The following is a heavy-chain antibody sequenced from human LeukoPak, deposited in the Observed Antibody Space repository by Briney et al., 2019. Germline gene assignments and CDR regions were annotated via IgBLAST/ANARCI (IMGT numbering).Heavy chain of an antibody. CDR1: GFTFSSYW. D-gene: IGHD3-22*01. J-gene: IGHJ1*01. CDR3: ARGTYYYDSSGYYYHLAEYLQH. V-gene: IGHV3-7*01. Sequence: PGGSLRLSCAASGFTFSSYWMGWVRQAPGKGLEWVANIKQDGSEKYYVDSVKGRFTISRDNAKNSLYLQMNSLRAEDTAVYYCARGTYYYDSSGYYYHLAEYLQHWGQGTLVTVSS. CDR2: IKQDGSEK.